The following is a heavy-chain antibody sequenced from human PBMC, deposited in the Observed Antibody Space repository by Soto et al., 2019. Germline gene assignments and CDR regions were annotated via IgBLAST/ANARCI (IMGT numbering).Heavy chain of an antibody. CDR3: ARDAGYDFWSGYYTGNFDY. Sequence: EVQLVESGGGLVQPGGSLRLSCAASGFTFSSYWMSWVRQAPGKGLEWVANIKQDGSEKYYVDSVKGRFTISRDNAKNSLYLQMNSLRAEDTAVYYCARDAGYDFWSGYYTGNFDYWGQGTLVTVSS. CDR2: IKQDGSEK. CDR1: GFTFSSYW. V-gene: IGHV3-7*01. J-gene: IGHJ4*02. D-gene: IGHD3-3*01.